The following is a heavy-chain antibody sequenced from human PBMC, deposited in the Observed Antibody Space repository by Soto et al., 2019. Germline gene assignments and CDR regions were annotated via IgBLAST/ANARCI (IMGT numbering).Heavy chain of an antibody. J-gene: IGHJ5*02. Sequence: ASVKVSCKASGGTFSSYAISWVRQAPGQGLEWMGGIIPIFGTANYAQKFQGRVTITADKSTSTAYMELSSLRSEDTAVYYCASTPGDKYCTNGVCWGWFDPWGQGTLVTVSS. V-gene: IGHV1-69*06. CDR3: ASTPGDKYCTNGVCWGWFDP. CDR2: IIPIFGTA. D-gene: IGHD2-8*01. CDR1: GGTFSSYA.